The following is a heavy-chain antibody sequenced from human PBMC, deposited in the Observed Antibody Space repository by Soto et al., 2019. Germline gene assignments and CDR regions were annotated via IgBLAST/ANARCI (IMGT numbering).Heavy chain of an antibody. D-gene: IGHD4-4*01. CDR2: TKPDETET. CDR1: GLAFSTYW. J-gene: IGHJ4*02. CDR3: ATIGDVTFHY. Sequence: EVQLVESGGGLVQPGGSLRLSCTTSGLAFSTYWMAWVRQAPGKGLEWVGNTKPDETETYYADSVEGRFTISRDNANNSLDLQMNRLRVGDTAVYYCATIGDVTFHYWGQGTPVTVSS. V-gene: IGHV3-7*02.